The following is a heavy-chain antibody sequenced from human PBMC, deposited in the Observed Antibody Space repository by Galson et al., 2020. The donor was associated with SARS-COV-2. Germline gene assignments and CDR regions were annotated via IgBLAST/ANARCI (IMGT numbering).Heavy chain of an antibody. CDR3: AKAMSSYYSYAMDV. J-gene: IGHJ6*02. Sequence: GESLKISCATSGFTFDNYAMSWVRQAPGKGLEWVSTISGGFITTSYADSVKGRFTISRDKSKNTLSLQMNSLRAEDTAVYYCAKAMSSYYSYAMDVWGQGTTVTVSS. CDR2: ISGGFITT. CDR1: GFTFDNYA. D-gene: IGHD3-10*02. V-gene: IGHV3-23*01.